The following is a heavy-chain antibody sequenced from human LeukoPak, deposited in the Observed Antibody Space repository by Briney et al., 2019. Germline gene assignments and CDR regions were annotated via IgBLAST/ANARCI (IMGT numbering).Heavy chain of an antibody. CDR3: ARGRSWNTCNWNDVHYGMDV. CDR2: INHSGST. D-gene: IGHD1-1*01. J-gene: IGHJ6*02. CDR1: GGSFSGYY. Sequence: SETLSLTCAVYGGSFSGYYWSWIRQPPGKGLEWIGEINHSGSTNYNPSLKSRVTISVDTSKNQFSLKLSSVTAADTAVYYCARGRSWNTCNWNDVHYGMDVWGQGTTVTVSS. V-gene: IGHV4-34*01.